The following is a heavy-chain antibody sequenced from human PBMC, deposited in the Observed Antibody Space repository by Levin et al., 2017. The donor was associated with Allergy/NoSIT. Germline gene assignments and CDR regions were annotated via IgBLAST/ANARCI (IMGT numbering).Heavy chain of an antibody. CDR1: GFSFSSHW. D-gene: IGHD2-15*01. V-gene: IGHV3-7*01. CDR2: INQVGSEK. CDR3: ARDGVDAGVYFDY. Sequence: ETLSLTCAASGFSFSSHWMSWVRQAPGKGLEWVANINQVGSEKYYVDSVKGRFTTSRDNAKNSLYLQMNSLRAEDTAVYYCARDGVDAGVYFDYWGQGTLVTVSS. J-gene: IGHJ4*02.